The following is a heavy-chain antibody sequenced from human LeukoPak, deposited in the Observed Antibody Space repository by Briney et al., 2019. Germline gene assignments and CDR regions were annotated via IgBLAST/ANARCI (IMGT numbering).Heavy chain of an antibody. V-gene: IGHV3-48*01. J-gene: IGHJ4*02. CDR2: ISSSDSTI. CDR3: ARDGSYYDSSGYQMV. D-gene: IGHD3-22*01. CDR1: GFTFSSYS. Sequence: GGSLRLSCAASGFTFSSYSMNWVRQAPGKGLEWVSYISSSDSTIYYADSVKGRFTISRDNVKDSLYLQMNSLRAEDTAVYYCARDGSYYDSSGYQMVWGQGALVTVSS.